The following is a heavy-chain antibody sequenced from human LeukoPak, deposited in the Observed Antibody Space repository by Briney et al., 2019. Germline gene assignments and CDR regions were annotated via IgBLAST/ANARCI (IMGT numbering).Heavy chain of an antibody. Sequence: ASVKVSCKASGGTFSSYTISWVRQAPGQGLEWMGRIIPVLGIANYAQKFQGRVTITADKSTSTAYMELSSLRSEDTAVYYCARDNSSGGYHYYWGQGTLVTVSS. CDR3: ARDNSSGGYHYY. CDR1: GGTFSSYT. V-gene: IGHV1-69*04. D-gene: IGHD3-22*01. J-gene: IGHJ4*02. CDR2: IIPVLGIA.